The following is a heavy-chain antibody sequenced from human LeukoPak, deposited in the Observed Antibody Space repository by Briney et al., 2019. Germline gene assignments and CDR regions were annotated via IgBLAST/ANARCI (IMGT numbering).Heavy chain of an antibody. V-gene: IGHV1-69*13. CDR3: ARAAVMTTVTTSFEH. Sequence: ASVKVSCKASRGTFSSYAISWVRQAPGQGLEWMGGIIPIFGTANYAQKFQGRVTITADESTSTAYMELSSLRSEDTAVYYCARAAVMTTVTTSFEHWGQGTLVTVSS. CDR2: IIPIFGTA. D-gene: IGHD4-17*01. CDR1: RGTFSSYA. J-gene: IGHJ1*01.